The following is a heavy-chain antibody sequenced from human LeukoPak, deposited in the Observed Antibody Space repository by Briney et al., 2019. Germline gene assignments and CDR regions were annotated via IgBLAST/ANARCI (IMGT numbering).Heavy chain of an antibody. CDR2: IYYSGST. CDR1: GGSISSSSYY. J-gene: IGHJ4*02. Sequence: SETLSLTCTVSGGSISSSSYYWGWIRQPPGKGLEWIGSIYYSGSTYYNPSLKSRVTISVDTSKNQFSLKLSSVTAADTAVYYCARHYSPYYYGSGSPPPPDYWGQGTLVTVSS. D-gene: IGHD3-10*01. CDR3: ARHYSPYYYGSGSPPPPDY. V-gene: IGHV4-39*01.